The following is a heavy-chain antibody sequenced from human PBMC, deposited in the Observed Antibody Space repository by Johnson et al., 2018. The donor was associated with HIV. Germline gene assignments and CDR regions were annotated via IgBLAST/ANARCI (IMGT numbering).Heavy chain of an antibody. CDR3: ARGTPWDDFDI. J-gene: IGHJ3*02. CDR2: ISSSGTTV. CDR1: GFSFSDYY. V-gene: IGHV3-11*04. Sequence: QVQLVESGGGLVKPGGSLRLSCAASGFSFSDYYMSWIRQTPGKGLEWVSYISSSGTTVSYADSVKGRFSISRDNAKHSLYLQMNSLRAEDTAVYYCARGTPWDDFDIWGQGTMVTVSS.